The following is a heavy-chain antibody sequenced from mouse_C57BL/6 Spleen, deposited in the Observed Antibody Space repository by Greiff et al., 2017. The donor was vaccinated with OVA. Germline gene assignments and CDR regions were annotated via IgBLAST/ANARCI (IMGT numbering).Heavy chain of an antibody. D-gene: IGHD2-2*01. CDR1: GYTFTDYN. J-gene: IGHJ3*01. CDR3: ARSGGYDEVWFAY. CDR2: INPNNGGT. V-gene: IGHV1-22*01. Sequence: EVQLQQSGPELVKPGASVKMSCKASGYTFTDYNMHWVKQSHGKSLEWIGYINPNNGGTSYNQKFKGKATLTVNKSSSTAYMELRSLTSEDSAVYYCARSGGYDEVWFAYWGQGTLVTVSA.